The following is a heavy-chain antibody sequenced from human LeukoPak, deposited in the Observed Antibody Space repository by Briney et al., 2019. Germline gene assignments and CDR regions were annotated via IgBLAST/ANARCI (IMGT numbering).Heavy chain of an antibody. J-gene: IGHJ4*02. CDR1: GFTFSSYA. D-gene: IGHD5-18*01. CDR2: ISGSGGST. V-gene: IGHV3-23*01. CDR3: AKDPSWIQLWSPDY. Sequence: PGGSLRLSCAASGFTFSSYAMSWVRQAPGKGLEWVSAISGSGGSTYYADSVKDRFTISRDNSKNTLYLQMNSLRAEDTAVYYCAKDPSWIQLWSPDYWGQGTLVTVSS.